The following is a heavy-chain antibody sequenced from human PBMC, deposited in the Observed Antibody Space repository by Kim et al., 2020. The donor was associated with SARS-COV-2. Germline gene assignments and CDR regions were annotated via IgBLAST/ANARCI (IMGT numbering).Heavy chain of an antibody. CDR3: ASGVAAYRGIYYYYYMDV. CDR1: GYTFTGYY. Sequence: ASVKVSCKASGYTFTGYYMHWVRQAPGQGLEWMGWINPNSGGTNYAQKFQGRVTMTRDTSISTAYMELSRLRSDDTAVYYCASGVAAYRGIYYYYYMDVWGKGTTVTVSS. D-gene: IGHD1-26*01. CDR2: INPNSGGT. J-gene: IGHJ6*03. V-gene: IGHV1-2*02.